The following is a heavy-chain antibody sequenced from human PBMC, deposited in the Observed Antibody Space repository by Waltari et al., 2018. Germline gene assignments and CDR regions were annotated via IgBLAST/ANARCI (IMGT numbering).Heavy chain of an antibody. CDR3: ARGLDYDFWSGYYSPRYYYYGMDV. D-gene: IGHD3-3*01. J-gene: IGHJ6*02. CDR1: GGSFSGYY. V-gene: IGHV4-34*01. CDR2: INHSGST. Sequence: QVQLQQWGAGLLKPSETLSLTCAVYGGSFSGYYWSWIRKPPGKGLEWIGEINHSGSTNYNPFLKGRVTISLDTSKNQFSLKLSSVTAADTAVYYCARGLDYDFWSGYYSPRYYYYGMDVWGQGTTVTVSS.